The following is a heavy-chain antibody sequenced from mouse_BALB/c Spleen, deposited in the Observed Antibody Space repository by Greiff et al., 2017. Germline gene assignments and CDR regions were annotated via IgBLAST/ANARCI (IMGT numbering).Heavy chain of an antibody. J-gene: IGHJ3*01. V-gene: IGHV1S56*01. CDR1: GYTFTSYY. CDR3: ARSQDYDSWFAY. CDR2: IYPGNVNT. Sequence: QVQLQQSGPELVKPGASVRISCKASGYTFTSYYIHWVKQRPGQGLEWIGWIYPGNVNTKYNEKFKGKATLTADKSSSTAYMQLSSLTSEDSAVYFCARSQDYDSWFAYWGQGTLVTVSA. D-gene: IGHD2-4*01.